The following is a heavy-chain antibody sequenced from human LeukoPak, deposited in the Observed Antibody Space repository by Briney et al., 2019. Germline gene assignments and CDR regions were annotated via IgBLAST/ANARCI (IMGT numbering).Heavy chain of an antibody. D-gene: IGHD3-22*01. J-gene: IGHJ4*02. Sequence: PGGSLRLSCAASGFTFSSNYMSWVRQAPGKGLEWVSVIYSGGSTYYADSVTGRFTISRDKSNNTLYLQMNSMRAEDTAVYYCARTYYYDSSGYYPFDYWGQGTLVTVSS. CDR1: GFTFSSNY. V-gene: IGHV3-53*01. CDR3: ARTYYYDSSGYYPFDY. CDR2: IYSGGST.